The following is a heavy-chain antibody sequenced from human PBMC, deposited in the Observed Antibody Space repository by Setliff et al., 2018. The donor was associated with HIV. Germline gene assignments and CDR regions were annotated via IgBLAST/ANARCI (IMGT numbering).Heavy chain of an antibody. CDR1: GYTFTSYG. D-gene: IGHD2-2*01. J-gene: IGHJ4*02. Sequence: ASVKVSCKASGYTFTSYGISWVRQAPGQGLEWMGWISAYNGNTNYAQELQGRVTMTTDTSTSTVYMELRSLRSDDTAVYYCARGPGEYQSYYFDYWGQGTLVTVSS. CDR2: ISAYNGNT. CDR3: ARGPGEYQSYYFDY. V-gene: IGHV1-18*01.